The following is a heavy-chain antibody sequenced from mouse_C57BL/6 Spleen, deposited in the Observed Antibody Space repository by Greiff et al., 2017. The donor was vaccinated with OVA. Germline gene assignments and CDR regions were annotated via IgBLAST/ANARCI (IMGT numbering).Heavy chain of an antibody. Sequence: EVHLVESGGGLVKPGGSLKLSCAASGFTFSSYAMSWVRQTPEKRLEWVATISDGGSYTYYPDNVKGRFTISRDNAKNNLYLQMSHLKSEDTAMYYCARDDGYYGGGAMDYWGQGTSVTVSS. CDR2: ISDGGSYT. V-gene: IGHV5-4*01. CDR1: GFTFSSYA. CDR3: ARDDGYYGGGAMDY. D-gene: IGHD2-3*01. J-gene: IGHJ4*01.